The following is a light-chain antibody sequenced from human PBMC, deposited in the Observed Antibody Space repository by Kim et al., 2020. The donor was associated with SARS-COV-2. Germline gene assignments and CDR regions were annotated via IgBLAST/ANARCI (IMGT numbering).Light chain of an antibody. CDR2: EDD. Sequence: KQLTISCTRRGGSINDNYVKWYHQRPGGVPTTVIYEDDQRPSGVPDRFSGSIDNSSNSASLTISGLRTEDEADYYCQSYNRDNVIFGGGTQLTVL. J-gene: IGLJ2*01. V-gene: IGLV6-57*03. CDR1: GGSINDNY. CDR3: QSYNRDNVI.